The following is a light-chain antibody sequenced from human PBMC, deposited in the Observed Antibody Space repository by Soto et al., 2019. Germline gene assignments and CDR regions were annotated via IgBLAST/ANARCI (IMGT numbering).Light chain of an antibody. J-gene: IGKJ5*01. CDR3: QHYGNSLIT. CDR2: GAS. Sequence: EIVLTQSPGTRSLSPGERATLSCRASQSVSSNYLAWYQQKPGQAPRLLLYGASSRATGIPDRFSGSGSGTDFSLTLSRLEPEDSAVYYCQHYGNSLITFGQGTRLEIK. V-gene: IGKV3-20*01. CDR1: QSVSSNY.